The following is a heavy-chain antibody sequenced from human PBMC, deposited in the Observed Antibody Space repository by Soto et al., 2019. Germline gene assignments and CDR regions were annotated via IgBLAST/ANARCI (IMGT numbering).Heavy chain of an antibody. CDR2: ISAYNGNT. V-gene: IGHV1-18*01. J-gene: IGHJ6*02. CDR1: GYTFASYG. Sequence: ASVKVSCKASGYTFASYGISWLRQAPGQGLEWMGWISAYNGNTNYAQKLQGRVTMTTDTSTSTAYMELRSLRSDDTAVYYCAREGSGYWYYYYYGMDVWGQGTTVTVPS. D-gene: IGHD3-10*01. CDR3: AREGSGYWYYYYYGMDV.